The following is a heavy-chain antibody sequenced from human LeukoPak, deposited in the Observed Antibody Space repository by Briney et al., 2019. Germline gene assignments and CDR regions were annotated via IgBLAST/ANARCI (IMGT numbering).Heavy chain of an antibody. V-gene: IGHV1-2*02. CDR1: GYTCTVYY. CDR2: INPISGDT. D-gene: IGHD4-11*01. J-gene: IGHJ4*02. Sequence: ASVKVSCKASGYTCTVYYMHWVRQAPGQGLEWMGSINPISGDTNYAQKFQGGVTMTRDTSISTAYMELSRLRSDDTAVYYCARGVDLYSNYFDYWGQGTPVTVSS. CDR3: ARGVDLYSNYFDY.